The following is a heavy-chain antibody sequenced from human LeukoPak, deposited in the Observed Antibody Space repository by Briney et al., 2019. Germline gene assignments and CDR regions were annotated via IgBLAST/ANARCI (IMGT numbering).Heavy chain of an antibody. Sequence: SETLSLTCSVSGYSIGTAYSWGWIRQPPGKGLEWIASIFHSGSTYYNPSLKSRVTISLDTSNNQFSLNLRSVTAADTAVYFCARDWVAAPAAQFDYWGRGTLVTVSS. V-gene: IGHV4-38-2*02. CDR2: IFHSGST. J-gene: IGHJ4*02. D-gene: IGHD6-13*01. CDR3: ARDWVAAPAAQFDY. CDR1: GYSIGTAYS.